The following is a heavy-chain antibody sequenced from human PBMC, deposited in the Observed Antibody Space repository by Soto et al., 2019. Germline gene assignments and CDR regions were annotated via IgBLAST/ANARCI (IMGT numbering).Heavy chain of an antibody. CDR1: GGSISSGGYY. V-gene: IGHV4-31*03. CDR2: IYYSGST. CDR3: AREIHGDYGAIDY. Sequence: QVQLQESGPGLVKPSQTLSLTCTVSGGSISSGGYYWSWIRQHPGKGLEWIGYIYYSGSTYYNPSLHSRVTITVDPSKNQISLKLSSVTAADTAVYYCAREIHGDYGAIDYWGQGTLVTVSS. D-gene: IGHD4-17*01. J-gene: IGHJ4*02.